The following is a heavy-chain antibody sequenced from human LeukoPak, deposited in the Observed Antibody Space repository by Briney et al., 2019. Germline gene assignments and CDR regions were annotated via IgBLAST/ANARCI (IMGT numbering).Heavy chain of an antibody. D-gene: IGHD2-8*02. CDR1: GFTFSNYG. CDR2: LSSGGINK. CDR3: ARGYCTGANCRTLEDFDY. Sequence: GGSLRLSCAVSGFTFSNYGVHCVRQAPGKELLCGALLSSGGINKHYADSVKGRFIISRDNSMNTLYLQMNSLRVEDTAVYYCARGYCTGANCRTLEDFDYWGQGTLVTVSS. V-gene: IGHV3-30*03. J-gene: IGHJ4*02.